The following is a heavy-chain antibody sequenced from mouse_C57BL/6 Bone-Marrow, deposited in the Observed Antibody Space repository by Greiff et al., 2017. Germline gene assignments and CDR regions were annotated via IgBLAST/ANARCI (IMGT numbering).Heavy chain of an antibody. J-gene: IGHJ4*01. CDR3: AREVDTPYYAMDY. V-gene: IGHV1-55*01. D-gene: IGHD1-1*02. CDR1: GYTFTSYW. CDR2: IYPGSGST. Sequence: QVQLKQPGAELVKPGASVKMSCKASGYTFTSYWITWVKQRPGQGLEWIGDIYPGSGSTNYNEKFKSKATLTVDTSSSTAYMQLSSLTSEDSAVYYCAREVDTPYYAMDYWCQGTSVTVSS.